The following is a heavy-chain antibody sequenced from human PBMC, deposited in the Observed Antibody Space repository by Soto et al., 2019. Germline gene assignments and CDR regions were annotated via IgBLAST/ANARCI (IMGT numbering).Heavy chain of an antibody. CDR3: ASIGGYYYHMDV. V-gene: IGHV1-69*02. Sequence: VQLVQSGAEVKKPGSSVKVSCEASGGTLTSYTISWVRQAPGQGLEWMGRIVPILGVATYAQSFQGRVTFIADTSSKTTTYMELTRLRSEDTAVYYCASIGGYYYHMDVWGKGTTVTVSS. CDR2: IVPILGVA. J-gene: IGHJ6*03. CDR1: GGTLTSYT. D-gene: IGHD3-16*01.